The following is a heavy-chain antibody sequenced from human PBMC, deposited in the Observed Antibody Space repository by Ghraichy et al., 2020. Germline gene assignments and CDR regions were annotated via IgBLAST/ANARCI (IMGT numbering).Heavy chain of an antibody. V-gene: IGHV4-59*01. CDR2: IYYSGST. D-gene: IGHD6-25*01. CDR1: GGSISSYY. J-gene: IGHJ5*02. CDR3: AKANSGSAPSPPWFDP. Sequence: SETLSLTCTVSGGSISSYYWSWIRQPPGKGLEWIWYIYYSGSTNYNPSLQSRITISVDTSKNQFSLKLRSVTAADTAVCYCAKANSGSAPSPPWFDPWGQGTRVTVSP.